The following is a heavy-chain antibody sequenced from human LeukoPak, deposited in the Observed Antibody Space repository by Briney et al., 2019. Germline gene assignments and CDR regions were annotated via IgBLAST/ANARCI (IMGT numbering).Heavy chain of an antibody. CDR2: ICNSGST. CDR3: AEGGQWLLG. CDR1: GGSISNYC. Sequence: SETLSLTCTVAGGSISNYCWSCIRQPAGKGLEWIGRICNSGSTNYNPSLKSRVTMSVDTSKNQFSLKLTSVTAADTAVYYCAEGGQWLLGWGQGTLVTVSS. D-gene: IGHD6-19*01. V-gene: IGHV4-4*07. J-gene: IGHJ4*02.